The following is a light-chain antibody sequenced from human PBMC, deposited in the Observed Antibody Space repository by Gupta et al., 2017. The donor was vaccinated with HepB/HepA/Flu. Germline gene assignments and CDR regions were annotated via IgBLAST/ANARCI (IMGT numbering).Light chain of an antibody. Sequence: DIVMTQTPLSSRVTLGQPASISCRSSQSLVFSDGNTYLSWLQQRPGQPPRLLLYKISNRFSGVPDRFSGSGAGTDFTLKISRVEVEDVGVYYCMQGTQFPYTFGQGTKLEIK. V-gene: IGKV2-24*01. J-gene: IGKJ2*01. CDR3: MQGTQFPYT. CDR2: KIS. CDR1: QSLVFSDGNTY.